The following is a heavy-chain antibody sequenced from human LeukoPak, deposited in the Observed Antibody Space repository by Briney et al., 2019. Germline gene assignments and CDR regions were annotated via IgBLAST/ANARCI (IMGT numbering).Heavy chain of an antibody. D-gene: IGHD1-26*01. CDR2: ISAYNGNT. Sequence: ASVKVSCKASGYTFTSYGISWVRQAPGQGLEWMGWISAYNGNTNYAQKLQGRVTMTTDTSTSTAYMELSSLRSEDTAVYYCARDGIWRIVGATIDYWGQGTLVTVSS. V-gene: IGHV1-18*04. CDR1: GYTFTSYG. J-gene: IGHJ4*02. CDR3: ARDGIWRIVGATIDY.